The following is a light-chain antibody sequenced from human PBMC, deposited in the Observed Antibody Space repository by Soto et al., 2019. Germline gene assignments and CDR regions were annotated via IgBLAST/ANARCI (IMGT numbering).Light chain of an antibody. V-gene: IGKV3-15*01. J-gene: IGKJ5*01. Sequence: EIVMTQSPATLSVSPGERATLSCRASQSVSSNLAWYQQKPGQAPRLLIYGASTRATGIPARFSGSGSGTEFPLPISSLQSEDFAVYYCQQYNNWLITFGQGTRLEIK. CDR2: GAS. CDR1: QSVSSN. CDR3: QQYNNWLIT.